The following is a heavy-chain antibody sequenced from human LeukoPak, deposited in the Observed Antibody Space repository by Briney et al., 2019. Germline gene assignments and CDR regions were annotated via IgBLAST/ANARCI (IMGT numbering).Heavy chain of an antibody. J-gene: IGHJ4*02. CDR3: ARGSGWYILNNQGFDY. Sequence: ASVKVSCKASGYTFTGYYMHWVRQAPGQGLEWMGWINPNSGGTNYAQKFQGRVTMTRDTSISTAYMELSRLRSDDTAVYYCARGSGWYILNNQGFDYWGQGTLVTVSS. CDR2: INPNSGGT. V-gene: IGHV1-2*02. CDR1: GYTFTGYY. D-gene: IGHD6-19*01.